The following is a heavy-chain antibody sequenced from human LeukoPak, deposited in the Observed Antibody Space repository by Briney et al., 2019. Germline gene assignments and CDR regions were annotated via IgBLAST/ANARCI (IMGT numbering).Heavy chain of an antibody. CDR3: ARDRESGWYYYGMDV. V-gene: IGHV3-21*01. CDR1: GFTFSSYS. Sequence: GGSLRLSCAASGFTFSSYSMNWVRQAPGKGLEWVSSISSSSSYIYYADSVKGRFTISRDNAKNSLYLQMSSLRAEDTAVYYCARDRESGWYYYGMDVWGQGTTVTVSS. D-gene: IGHD6-19*01. J-gene: IGHJ6*02. CDR2: ISSSSSYI.